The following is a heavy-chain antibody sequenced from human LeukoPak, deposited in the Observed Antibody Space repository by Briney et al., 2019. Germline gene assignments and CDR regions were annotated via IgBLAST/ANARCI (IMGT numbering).Heavy chain of an antibody. CDR2: IKQDGSEK. Sequence: PGGSLRLSCAASGFTFSSYWMSWVRQAPGKGLEWVANIKQDGSEKYYVDSVKGRFTISRDNAKNSLYLQMNSLRAEDTAVYYCARATSPNSGSYLGYWGQGTLVTVSS. V-gene: IGHV3-7*01. D-gene: IGHD1-26*01. J-gene: IGHJ4*02. CDR3: ARATSPNSGSYLGY. CDR1: GFTFSSYW.